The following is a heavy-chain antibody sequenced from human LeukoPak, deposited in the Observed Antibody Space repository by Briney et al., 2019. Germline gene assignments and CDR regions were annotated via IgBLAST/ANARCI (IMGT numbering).Heavy chain of an antibody. CDR2: INPNSGGT. D-gene: IGHD3-22*01. CDR3: ARAGVPSPRDYDSSGPFDY. V-gene: IGHV1-2*06. Sequence: ASVKVSCKASGYTFTSYDINWVRQATGQGLEWMGRINPNSGGTNYAQKFQGRVTMTRDTSISTAYMELSRLRSDDTAVHYCARAGVPSPRDYDSSGPFDYWGQGTLVTVSS. CDR1: GYTFTSYD. J-gene: IGHJ4*02.